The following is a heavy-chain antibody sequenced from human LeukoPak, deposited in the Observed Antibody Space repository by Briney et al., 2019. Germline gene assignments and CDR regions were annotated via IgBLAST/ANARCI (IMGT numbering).Heavy chain of an antibody. D-gene: IGHD2-21*01. Sequence: SQTLSLTCAVSGGSISSGGYSWSWIRQPPGKSLEWIGYIYHSGSTYYNPSLKSRVTISVDRSKNQFSLKLSSVTAADTAVYYCASELQHRRYGMDVWGQGTTVTVSS. CDR2: IYHSGST. CDR3: ASELQHRRYGMDV. V-gene: IGHV4-30-2*01. CDR1: GGSISSGGYS. J-gene: IGHJ6*02.